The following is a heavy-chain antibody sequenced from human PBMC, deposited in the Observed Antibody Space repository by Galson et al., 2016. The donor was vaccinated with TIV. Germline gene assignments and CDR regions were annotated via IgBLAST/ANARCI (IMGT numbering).Heavy chain of an antibody. Sequence: TLSLTCGVSGGSISSGGHYWSWIRQRPGKGLEYIGHIYYTGSSYYSPSLKSRVSMSVDTSKNHFSLKLRSVTAADTAVYFGATAREDFGVVGGFAFFLDYWGQGALVTVSS. J-gene: IGHJ4*02. CDR1: GGSISSGGHY. CDR2: IYYTGSS. D-gene: IGHD3-3*01. CDR3: ATAREDFGVVGGFAFFLDY. V-gene: IGHV4-31*11.